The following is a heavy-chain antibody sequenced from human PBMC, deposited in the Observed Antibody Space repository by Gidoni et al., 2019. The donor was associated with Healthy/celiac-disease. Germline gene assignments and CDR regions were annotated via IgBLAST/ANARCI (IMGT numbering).Heavy chain of an antibody. Sequence: EVQLLAPGGALVQPGGSLSLSCAASGFPFSSYAMSWVRQAPGKGLEWVSGISGSGGSTYYADSVKGRFTISRDNSKNTLYLQMNSLRAEDTAVYYCAKYVDTAMVVDYWGQGTLVTVSS. V-gene: IGHV3-23*01. CDR3: AKYVDTAMVVDY. CDR2: ISGSGGST. J-gene: IGHJ4*02. CDR1: GFPFSSYA. D-gene: IGHD5-18*01.